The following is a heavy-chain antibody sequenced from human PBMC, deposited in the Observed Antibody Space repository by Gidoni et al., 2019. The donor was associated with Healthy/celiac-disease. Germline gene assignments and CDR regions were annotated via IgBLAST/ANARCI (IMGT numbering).Heavy chain of an antibody. Sequence: EVQLVEAGGGLVQPGRSLRLACAASGVTFDDYAMHWVRQAPGKGLEWVSGISWNSGSIGYADSVKGRFTISRDNAKNSLYLQMNSLRAEDTALYYCAKDMGNYYFDYWGQGTLVTVSS. V-gene: IGHV3-9*01. CDR2: ISWNSGSI. CDR1: GVTFDDYA. J-gene: IGHJ4*02. D-gene: IGHD1-26*01. CDR3: AKDMGNYYFDY.